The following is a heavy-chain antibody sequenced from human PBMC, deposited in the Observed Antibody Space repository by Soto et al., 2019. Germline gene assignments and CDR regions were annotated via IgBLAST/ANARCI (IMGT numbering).Heavy chain of an antibody. J-gene: IGHJ4*02. CDR2: ISGSDGKT. Sequence: EVQLLESGGGLVRPGGSLRLSCTASGFSFSSYALSWVRQAPGKGLEWVSTISGSDGKTYYADSVKGRFSISRDTSKTTLYLEMTSLRVEDTAVYYCARGSFLDFLGQGTRVTVS. CDR1: GFSFSSYA. CDR3: ARGSFLDF. D-gene: IGHD1-26*01. V-gene: IGHV3-23*01.